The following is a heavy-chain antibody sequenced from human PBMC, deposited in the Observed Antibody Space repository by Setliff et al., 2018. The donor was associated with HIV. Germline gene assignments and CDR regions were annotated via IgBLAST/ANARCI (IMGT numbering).Heavy chain of an antibody. V-gene: IGHV1-69*13. CDR2: IIPIFGKT. Sequence: SVKVSCKSSEGTFTAYAISWVRQAPGQGLEWMGGIIPIFGKTNYAQNFQGRVTITADESTSTAYMELNTLRSEDTAIYYCAREGRPYYDSGRNWFDPWGQGTLVTVSS. CDR1: EGTFTAYA. CDR3: AREGRPYYDSGRNWFDP. J-gene: IGHJ5*02. D-gene: IGHD3-10*01.